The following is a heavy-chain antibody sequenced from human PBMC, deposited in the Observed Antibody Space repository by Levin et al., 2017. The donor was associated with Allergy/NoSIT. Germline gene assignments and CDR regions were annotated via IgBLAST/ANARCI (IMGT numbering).Heavy chain of an antibody. CDR2: ISSSSSTI. D-gene: IGHD3-3*01. Sequence: GGSLRLSCAASGFIFSSYSMNWVRQAPGKGLEWVSYISSSSSTIYYADSVKGRFTISRDNAKNSLYLQMNSLRAEDTAVYYCARGDFWSGYYGYDWGQGTLVTVSS. CDR3: ARGDFWSGYYGYD. CDR1: GFIFSSYS. V-gene: IGHV3-48*01. J-gene: IGHJ4*02.